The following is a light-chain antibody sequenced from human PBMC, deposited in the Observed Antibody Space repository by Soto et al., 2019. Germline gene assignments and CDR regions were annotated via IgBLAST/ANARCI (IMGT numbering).Light chain of an antibody. Sequence: QSVLTQPPSASGTPGQRVTISCSGSSSNIGTNTVNWYQQLPGSAPKFLIYSNNQRPSGVPDRFSGSKSGTSASLSISGLQLDDVADYYCAAWDGSLNGVLFGGGTKLTVL. CDR3: AAWDGSLNGVL. V-gene: IGLV1-44*01. CDR2: SNN. CDR1: SSNIGTNT. J-gene: IGLJ2*01.